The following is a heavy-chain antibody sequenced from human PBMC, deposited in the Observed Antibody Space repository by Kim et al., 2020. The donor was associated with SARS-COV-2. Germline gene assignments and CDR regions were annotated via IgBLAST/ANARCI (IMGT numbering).Heavy chain of an antibody. J-gene: IGHJ4*02. D-gene: IGHD3-22*01. CDR3: AKVVNSHGSMWYADY. CDR2: ISYEESNK. CDR1: GFTFSTYG. Sequence: GGSLRLSCAASGFTFSTYGMHWVRQAPGKGLEWVAVISYEESNKYYADSVKGRFTISRDNSKNTLYLQMNSLRPEDTAVYYCAKVVNSHGSMWYADYWGQGTLVTVSS. V-gene: IGHV3-30*18.